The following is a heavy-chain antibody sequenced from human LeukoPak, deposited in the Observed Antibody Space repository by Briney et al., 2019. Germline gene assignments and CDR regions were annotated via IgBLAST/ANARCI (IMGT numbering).Heavy chain of an antibody. D-gene: IGHD4/OR15-4a*01. CDR1: GYTFTSYG. Sequence: GASVKVSCKASGYTFTSYGISWVRQAPGQGLEWMGWINTYNGNTIYAQKLQGRVTMTTDTSTTTAYMELRSLRSDDTAVYYCARDLVHHRLLATNYNWFDLWGQGTLVTVSS. CDR2: INTYNGNT. CDR3: ARDLVHHRLLATNYNWFDL. J-gene: IGHJ5*02. V-gene: IGHV1-18*01.